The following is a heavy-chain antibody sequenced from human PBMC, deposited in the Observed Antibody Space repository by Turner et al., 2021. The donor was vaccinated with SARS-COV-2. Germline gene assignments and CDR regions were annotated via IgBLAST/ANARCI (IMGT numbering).Heavy chain of an antibody. CDR3: ARCDNYYDSSGYYPDAFDI. J-gene: IGHJ3*02. Sequence: EVQLVESGGGLVKPGGSLRLSCAASGFTLRSYSMNWVRQAPVKLLELVSCISSSSSYIYYADSVKGRFTISRDNAKNSLYLQMNSLRAEDTAVYYCARCDNYYDSSGYYPDAFDIWVQGTMVTVSS. CDR1: GFTLRSYS. CDR2: ISSSSSYI. D-gene: IGHD3-22*01. V-gene: IGHV3-21*01.